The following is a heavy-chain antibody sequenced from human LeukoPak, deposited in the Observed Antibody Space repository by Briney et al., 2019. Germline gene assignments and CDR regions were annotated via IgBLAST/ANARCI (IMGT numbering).Heavy chain of an antibody. CDR2: VYNSGTT. CDR3: ARDAY. J-gene: IGHJ4*02. Sequence: SETLSLTCTVSGVSIGSHYWSWIRQSPGKGLGWIGCVYNSGTTVYNPSLTGRVTISVDTSKNQYSLNLRSVTAAYAAVYYCARDAYWGQGILVTVSS. V-gene: IGHV4-59*11. CDR1: GVSIGSHY.